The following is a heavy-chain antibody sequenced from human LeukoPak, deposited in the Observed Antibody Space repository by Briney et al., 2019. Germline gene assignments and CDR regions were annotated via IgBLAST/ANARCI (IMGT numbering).Heavy chain of an antibody. V-gene: IGHV1-2*02. CDR3: ARFGLTRRYRNRFDP. J-gene: IGHJ5*02. D-gene: IGHD4/OR15-4a*01. CDR2: VNPNRGGK. Sequence: VASVKVSCKASGYTFIGYYMHRVRQAPGQGVEWMGWVNPNRGGKNYQQEFTERPAKTKDTPIRTHYMELSRLRYDDTAVYYCARFGLTRRYRNRFDPWGQGTLVGVPS. CDR1: GYTFIGYY.